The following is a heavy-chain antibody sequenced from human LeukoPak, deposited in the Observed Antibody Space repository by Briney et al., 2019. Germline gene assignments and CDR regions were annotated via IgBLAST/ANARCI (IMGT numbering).Heavy chain of an antibody. CDR1: GGSFSGYY. CDR2: INHSGST. CDR3: ARERGLRFEAGFDY. V-gene: IGHV4-34*01. Sequence: SETLSLTCAVYGGSFSGYYWSWIRQPPGKGLEWIGEINHSGSTNYNPSLKSRVTISVDTSKNHFSLKLSSVTAADTAVYYCARERGLRFEAGFDYWGQGTLVTVSS. J-gene: IGHJ4*02. D-gene: IGHD3-16*01.